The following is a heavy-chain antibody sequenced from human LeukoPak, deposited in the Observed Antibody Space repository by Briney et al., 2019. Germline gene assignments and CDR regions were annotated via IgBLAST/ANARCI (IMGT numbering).Heavy chain of an antibody. D-gene: IGHD3-22*01. CDR2: IRYDGSNK. Sequence: GGSLRLSCAASGFTFSSYGMHWVRQAPGKGLEWVAFIRYDGSNKYYADPVKGRFTISRDNSKNTLYLQMNSLRAEDTAVYYCARVNYYDSSGYYGQSDYWGQGTLVTVSS. CDR1: GFTFSSYG. CDR3: ARVNYYDSSGYYGQSDY. V-gene: IGHV3-30*02. J-gene: IGHJ4*02.